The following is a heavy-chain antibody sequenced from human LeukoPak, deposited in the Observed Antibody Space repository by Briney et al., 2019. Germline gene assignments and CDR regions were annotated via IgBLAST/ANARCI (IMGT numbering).Heavy chain of an antibody. J-gene: IGHJ5*02. CDR2: ISGSGNST. CDR1: GFTFSSYW. CDR3: AKGGYTYGP. V-gene: IGHV3-23*01. D-gene: IGHD5-18*01. Sequence: GGSLRLSCAASGFTFSSYWMHWVRQAPGKGLEWVSAISGSGNSTFYADSVKGRFTVSRDNSKNTLYLQMNSLRAEDTALYYCAKGGYTYGPWGQGTLVTVSS.